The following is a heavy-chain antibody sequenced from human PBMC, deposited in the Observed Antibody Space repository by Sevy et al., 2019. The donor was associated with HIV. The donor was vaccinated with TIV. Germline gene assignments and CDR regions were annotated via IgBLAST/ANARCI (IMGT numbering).Heavy chain of an antibody. D-gene: IGHD6-19*01. CDR1: GGSFSSSSYY. Sequence: SETLSLTCTVAGGSFSSSSYYWNWIRQPAGRGLEWIGRIYTSGSTNYNPSLKSRVTMSVDTSKNQFSLKLSSVTAADTAVYYCAGRIAVAAFDYWGQGNLVTVSS. V-gene: IGHV4-61*02. CDR2: IYTSGST. CDR3: AGRIAVAAFDY. J-gene: IGHJ4*02.